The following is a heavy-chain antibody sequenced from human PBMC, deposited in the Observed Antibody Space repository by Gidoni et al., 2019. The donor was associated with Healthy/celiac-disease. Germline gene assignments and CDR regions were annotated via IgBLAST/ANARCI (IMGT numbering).Heavy chain of an antibody. Sequence: GKGLEWVGRIKSKTDGGTTDYAAPVKGRFTISRDDSKNTLYLQMNSLKTEDTAVYYCTTADLGTVTPSGWGQGTLVTVSS. J-gene: IGHJ4*02. CDR3: TTADLGTVTPSG. V-gene: IGHV3-15*01. D-gene: IGHD4-17*01. CDR2: IKSKTDGGTT.